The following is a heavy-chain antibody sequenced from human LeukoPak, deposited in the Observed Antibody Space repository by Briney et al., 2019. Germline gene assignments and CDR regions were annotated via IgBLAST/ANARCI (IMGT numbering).Heavy chain of an antibody. J-gene: IGHJ4*02. CDR2: ITGSGSSI. CDR1: GFTFSDYH. V-gene: IGHV3-11*01. Sequence: GGSLRLSCAVSGFTFSDYHMNWIRQTPGEGLEWVSYITGSGSSISYADSVKGRFTISRDNSKNSLYLQMNSLRGEDTAVYYCARGEHFYYWGQGTLVTVSS. CDR3: ARGEHFYY.